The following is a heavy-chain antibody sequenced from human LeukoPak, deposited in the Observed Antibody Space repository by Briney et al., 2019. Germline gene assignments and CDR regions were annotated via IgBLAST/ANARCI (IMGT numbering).Heavy chain of an antibody. Sequence: GGSLRLSCAASGFTFSDYSMNWVRQGPGKGLEWVSSISSSSSYIYYANSVKGRFTISGDNAKNSLYLQMNSLRAEDTAVYYCARAPPWGAARPHAFDIWGQGTMVTVSS. J-gene: IGHJ3*02. CDR2: ISSSSSYI. CDR3: ARAPPWGAARPHAFDI. V-gene: IGHV3-21*01. CDR1: GFTFSDYS. D-gene: IGHD6-6*01.